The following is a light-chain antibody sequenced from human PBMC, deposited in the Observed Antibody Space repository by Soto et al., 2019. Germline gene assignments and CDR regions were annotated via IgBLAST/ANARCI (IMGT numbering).Light chain of an antibody. CDR2: GAS. Sequence: EIVMTQSPATLSVSPGERATLSCRASQSVSSNLAWYQQKPGQAPRLLIYGASTRATGIPARFSGSGSGTEFILTISSLQSEDFADYYCQQYNNWSWTFGQGIKVEIK. CDR3: QQYNNWSWT. CDR1: QSVSSN. J-gene: IGKJ1*01. V-gene: IGKV3-15*01.